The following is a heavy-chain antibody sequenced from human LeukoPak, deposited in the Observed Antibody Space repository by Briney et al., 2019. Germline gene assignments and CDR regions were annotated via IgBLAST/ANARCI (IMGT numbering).Heavy chain of an antibody. CDR2: ISSDGTYT. CDR1: GFTFSSHL. CDR3: AKCSTSAYTTGWCNWIDP. V-gene: IGHV3-74*01. J-gene: IGHJ5*02. D-gene: IGHD6-19*01. Sequence: GGSLRLSCAASGFTFSSHLMHWVRQAPGKGLVWVSRISSDGTYTNYADSVKGRFTVSRDTSKNTLYLQMNSLRADDTAVYYCAKCSTSAYTTGWCNWIDPWGQGTLVTVSS.